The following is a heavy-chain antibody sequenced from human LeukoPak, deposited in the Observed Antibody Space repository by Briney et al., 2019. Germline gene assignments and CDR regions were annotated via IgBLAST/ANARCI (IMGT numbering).Heavy chain of an antibody. Sequence: GGSLRLSCAASGFTFSNYAMSWVRQAPGKGLEWVSSIFPSGGEIHYADSVRGRFTISRDNSKSTLSLQMNSLRVEDTAIYYCATYRQVLLPFESWGQGTLVTVSS. D-gene: IGHD2-8*02. J-gene: IGHJ4*02. CDR2: IFPSGGEI. CDR1: GFTFSNYA. CDR3: ATYRQVLLPFES. V-gene: IGHV3-23*01.